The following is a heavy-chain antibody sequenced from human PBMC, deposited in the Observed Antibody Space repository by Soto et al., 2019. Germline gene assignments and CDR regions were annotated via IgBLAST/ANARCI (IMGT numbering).Heavy chain of an antibody. D-gene: IGHD2-8*01. CDR2: IKQDGSEK. V-gene: IGHV3-7*03. Sequence: EVQLVESGGGLVQPGGSLRLSCADSGFTFSSYWMNWVRQAPGKGLEWVANIKQDGSEKYYVDSVKGRFTISRDNAKNSLYLLMNSLRAEDTAVYYCARGLYCTNGVCYSFDYWGQGTLVTVSS. CDR3: ARGLYCTNGVCYSFDY. CDR1: GFTFSSYW. J-gene: IGHJ4*02.